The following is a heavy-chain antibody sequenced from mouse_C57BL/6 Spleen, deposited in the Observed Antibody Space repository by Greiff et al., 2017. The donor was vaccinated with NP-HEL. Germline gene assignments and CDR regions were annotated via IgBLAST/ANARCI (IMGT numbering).Heavy chain of an antibody. CDR3: ARSLPLSAWFAY. CDR2: IDPEDGET. CDR1: GFNIKDYY. V-gene: IGHV14-2*01. Sequence: VHVKQSGAELVKPGASVKLSCTASGFNIKDYYMHWVKQRTEQGLEWIGRIDPEDGETKYAPKFQGKATITADTSSNTAYLQLSSLTSEDTAVYYCARSLPLSAWFAYWGQGTLVTVSA. D-gene: IGHD6-1*01. J-gene: IGHJ3*01.